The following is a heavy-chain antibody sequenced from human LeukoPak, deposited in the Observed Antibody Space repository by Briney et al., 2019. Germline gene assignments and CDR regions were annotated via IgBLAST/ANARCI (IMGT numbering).Heavy chain of an antibody. Sequence: GGSLRLSCAASGFNFSKYEMNWVRQAPGKGLEWVAYISFRGGNIYYGDSAEGRFTISRDNAKNTLYLQMNSLRGEDTAIYYCANDVPHYYETSHGMDVWGQGTTVTVS. CDR2: ISFRGGNI. CDR1: GFNFSKYE. D-gene: IGHD3-22*01. J-gene: IGHJ6*02. V-gene: IGHV3-48*03. CDR3: ANDVPHYYETSHGMDV.